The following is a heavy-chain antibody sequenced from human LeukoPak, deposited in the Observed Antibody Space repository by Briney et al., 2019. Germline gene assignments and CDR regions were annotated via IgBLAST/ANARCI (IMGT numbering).Heavy chain of an antibody. V-gene: IGHV1-46*01. CDR2: INPSGGST. CDR1: GYTFTSYY. CDR3: ARASGLLGPFDY. Sequence: ASVKVSYKASGYTFTSYYMHWVRQAPGQGLEWMGIINPSGGSTSYAQKFQGRVTMTRDMSTSTVYMELSSLRSEDTAVYYCARASGLLGPFDYWGQGTLVTVSS. J-gene: IGHJ4*02. D-gene: IGHD1-26*01.